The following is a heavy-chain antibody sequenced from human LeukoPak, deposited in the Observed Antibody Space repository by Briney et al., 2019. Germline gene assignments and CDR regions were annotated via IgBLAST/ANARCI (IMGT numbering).Heavy chain of an antibody. J-gene: IGHJ4*02. D-gene: IGHD4-17*01. Sequence: GASVKVSCKASGYTFTNYGITWVRQAPGQGLEWMGWISPYKGNTNYAQKVQGRVTMTTDTSTSTVYMELRSLRSDDTAVYCCATEGGWGPTDYGDNVYWGQGTLVTVSS. CDR3: ATEGGWGPTDYGDNVY. CDR2: ISPYKGNT. CDR1: GYTFTNYG. V-gene: IGHV1-18*01.